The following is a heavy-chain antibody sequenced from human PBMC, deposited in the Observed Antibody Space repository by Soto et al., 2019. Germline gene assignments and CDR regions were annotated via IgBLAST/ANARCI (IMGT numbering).Heavy chain of an antibody. V-gene: IGHV1-3*01. CDR3: ASGPLAAAGKFGMDV. CDR2: INAGNGNT. J-gene: IGHJ6*02. D-gene: IGHD6-13*01. Sequence: ASVKVSCKASGYTFTSYAMHWLRQAPGQRLEWMGWINAGNGNTKYSQKFQGRVTITRDTSASTAYMELSSLRSEDTAVYYCASGPLAAAGKFGMDVWGQGTTVTVSS. CDR1: GYTFTSYA.